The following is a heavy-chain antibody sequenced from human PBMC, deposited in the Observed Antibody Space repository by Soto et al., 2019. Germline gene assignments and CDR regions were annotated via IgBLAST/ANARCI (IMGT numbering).Heavy chain of an antibody. CDR3: ARSPTTVTTEDPNRGEYFHH. J-gene: IGHJ1*01. CDR2: INPNSGGT. CDR1: GYTFTGYY. D-gene: IGHD4-17*01. Sequence: QVQLVQSGAEVKKPGASVKVSCKASGYTFTGYYMHWVRQAPGQGLEWMGWINPNSGGTNYAQKFQGWVTMTTDTAISTAYMELSRLRFDDTAVSYCARSPTTVTTEDPNRGEYFHHWGQGTLVTVSS. V-gene: IGHV1-2*04.